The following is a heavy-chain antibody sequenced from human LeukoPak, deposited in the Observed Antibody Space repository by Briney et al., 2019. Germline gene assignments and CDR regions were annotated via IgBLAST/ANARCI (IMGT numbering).Heavy chain of an antibody. CDR3: AKVGGGYCSSTSCYFGY. Sequence: GGSLRLSCAASGFTFTSYSMNWVRQAPGKGLEWVSAISGSGGSTYYADSVKGRFTISRDNSKNTLYLQMNSLRAEDTAVYYCAKVGGGYCSSTSCYFGYWGQGTLVTVSS. D-gene: IGHD2-2*01. CDR2: ISGSGGST. V-gene: IGHV3-23*01. J-gene: IGHJ4*02. CDR1: GFTFTSYS.